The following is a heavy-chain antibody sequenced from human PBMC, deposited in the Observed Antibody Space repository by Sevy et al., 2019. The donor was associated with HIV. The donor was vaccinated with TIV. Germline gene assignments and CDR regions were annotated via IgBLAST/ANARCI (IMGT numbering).Heavy chain of an antibody. CDR3: ARRDYGDYVDWFDP. CDR1: GFSLSTNGVG. J-gene: IGHJ5*02. V-gene: IGHV2-5*02. D-gene: IGHD4-17*01. CDR2: IYWDDDK. Sequence: SGPTLVNPTQTLTLTCTFSGFSLSTNGVGVGWIRQPPGKALECLALIYWDDDKHYSPSLKSRLTITKDISKNQVVLTMTNMDPVDTATYYCARRDYGDYVDWFDPWGQGTLVTVSS.